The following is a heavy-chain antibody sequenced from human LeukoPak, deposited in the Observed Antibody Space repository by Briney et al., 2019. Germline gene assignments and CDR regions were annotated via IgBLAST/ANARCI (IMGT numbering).Heavy chain of an antibody. CDR2: MNPNSGNT. CDR3: ARGRADSSSWPYFDY. D-gene: IGHD6-13*01. Sequence: ASVKVSCKASGYTFTGYYMHWVRQAPGQGLEWMGWMNPNSGNTGYAQKFQGRVTMTRNTSISTAYMELSSLRSEDTAVYYCARGRADSSSWPYFDYWGQGTLVTVSS. V-gene: IGHV1-8*02. J-gene: IGHJ4*02. CDR1: GYTFTGYY.